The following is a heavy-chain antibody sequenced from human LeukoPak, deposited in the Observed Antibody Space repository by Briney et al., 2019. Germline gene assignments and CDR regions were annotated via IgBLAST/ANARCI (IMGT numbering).Heavy chain of an antibody. V-gene: IGHV3-7*01. J-gene: IGHJ4*02. CDR2: INQDGSIR. CDR3: ARTNAWHPGDY. CDR1: GFMFSSYW. Sequence: GGSLRLSCAASGFMFSSYWMTWVRQAPGKGLEWVANINQDGSIRYYVGSVQGRFTISRDNAKNSLYLQMYSLRAGDTAVYYCARTNAWHPGDYWGQGTLVTVSS. D-gene: IGHD2-2*01.